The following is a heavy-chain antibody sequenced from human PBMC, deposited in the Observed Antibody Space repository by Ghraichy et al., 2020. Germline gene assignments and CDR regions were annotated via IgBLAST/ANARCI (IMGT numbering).Heavy chain of an antibody. V-gene: IGHV2-5*02. CDR1: GFSLSTSGVG. CDR2: IYSVNDK. D-gene: IGHD6-13*01. CDR3: AHRRTLGGSWTRGRFDY. J-gene: IGHJ4*02. Sequence: SGPTLVKPTQTLTLTCTFSGFSLSTSGVGVGWIRQPPGEALEWLDLIYSVNDKFYSPSLKSSLTITKDTSKNQVVLTMTNMDPVDTATYYGAHRRTLGGSWTRGRFDYWGQGTLVTVSS.